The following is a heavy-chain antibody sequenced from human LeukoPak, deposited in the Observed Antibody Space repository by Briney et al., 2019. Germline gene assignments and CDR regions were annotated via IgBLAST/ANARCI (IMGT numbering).Heavy chain of an antibody. J-gene: IGHJ3*02. CDR3: ARSDRAVGPAFDI. D-gene: IGHD1-14*01. Sequence: SQTLSLTCAISGDSFPSNSAAWNWLRQSPSRGLEWLGRTYYRSKWYNDYAVSVKSRITINPDTSKNQFSLHLNSVTPEDTAVYYCARSDRAVGPAFDIWGQGAMVTVSS. V-gene: IGHV6-1*01. CDR2: TYYRSKWYN. CDR1: GDSFPSNSAA.